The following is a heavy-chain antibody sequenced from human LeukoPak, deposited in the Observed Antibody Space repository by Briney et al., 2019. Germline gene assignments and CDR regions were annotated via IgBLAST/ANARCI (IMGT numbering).Heavy chain of an antibody. CDR1: GGSISSGGYY. CDR2: IYHSGST. J-gene: IGHJ5*02. CDR3: ARHDPSWFDP. Sequence: SETLSLTCTVSGGSISSGGYYWSWIRQPPGKGLEWIGYIYHSGSTYYNPSLKSRVTISVDRSKNQFSLKLSSVTAADTAVYYCARHDPSWFDPWGQGTLVTVSS. V-gene: IGHV4-30-2*01.